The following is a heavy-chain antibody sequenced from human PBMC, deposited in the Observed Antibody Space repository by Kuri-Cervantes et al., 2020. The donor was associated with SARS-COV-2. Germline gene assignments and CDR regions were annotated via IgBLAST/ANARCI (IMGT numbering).Heavy chain of an antibody. D-gene: IGHD6-19*01. V-gene: IGHV3-30*18. J-gene: IGHJ5*02. CDR3: AKSSGTADGGFDP. Sequence: GGSLRLSCAASGFTFSSYGVHWVRQAPGKGLEWVAVISYDGSNKYYADSVKGRFTTSRDNSKNTLYLQMNSLRAEDTAVYYCAKSSGTADGGFDPWGQGTLVTVSS. CDR1: GFTFSSYG. CDR2: ISYDGSNK.